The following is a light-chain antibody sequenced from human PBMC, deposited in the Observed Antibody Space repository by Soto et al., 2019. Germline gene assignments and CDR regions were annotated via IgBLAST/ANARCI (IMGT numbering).Light chain of an antibody. CDR3: QQYNSYSTMST. CDR2: DAS. V-gene: IGKV1-5*01. J-gene: IGKJ2*01. Sequence: DIQMTQSPSTLSASVGDRVTITCRSSQIISSWLAWYQQKPGKAPKLLIYDASSLESGVPSRFSGSGSGTEFTLTISSLQPDDFATYYCQQYNSYSTMSTLGQGTKLEIK. CDR1: QIISSW.